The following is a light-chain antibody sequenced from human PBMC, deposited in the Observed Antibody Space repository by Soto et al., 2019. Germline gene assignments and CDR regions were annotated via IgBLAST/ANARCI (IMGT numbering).Light chain of an antibody. Sequence: EIMMTQSPATLSVSPGERATLSCRASQSVSSSLAWYQQKPGQAPRLVIYGASTRATGTPARFSGSGSGTEFTLTISSLQSEDFAVYYCQQYKNWPPITFGQGTRLEIK. CDR1: QSVSSS. J-gene: IGKJ5*01. CDR2: GAS. CDR3: QQYKNWPPIT. V-gene: IGKV3-15*01.